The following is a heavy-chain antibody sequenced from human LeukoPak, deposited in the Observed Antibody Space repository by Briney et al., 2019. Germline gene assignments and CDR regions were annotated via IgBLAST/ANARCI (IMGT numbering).Heavy chain of an antibody. D-gene: IGHD6-6*01. Sequence: PGRSLRLSCAASGFTFSSYGMRWVRQAPGKGLEWVAVISYDGSNKYYADSVKGRFIISRDNSKNTLYLQMNSLRAEDTAVYYCAKGGSSSSYYFDYWGQGTLVTVSS. V-gene: IGHV3-30*18. J-gene: IGHJ4*02. CDR1: GFTFSSYG. CDR2: ISYDGSNK. CDR3: AKGGSSSSYYFDY.